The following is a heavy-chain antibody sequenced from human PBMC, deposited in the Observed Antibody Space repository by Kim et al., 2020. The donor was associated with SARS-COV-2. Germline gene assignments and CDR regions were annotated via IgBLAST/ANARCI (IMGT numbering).Heavy chain of an antibody. V-gene: IGHV3-66*01. J-gene: IGHJ6*02. CDR2: IYSGGST. D-gene: IGHD3-3*01. CDR3: AREDYDFWSGYKGYV. CDR1: GFTVSSNY. Sequence: GGSLRLSCAASGFTVSSNYMSWVRQAPGKGLEWVSVIYSGGSTYYADSVKGRFTISSDNSKNTLYLQMNSLRAEDTAVYYCAREDYDFWSGYKGYVWGQGTTVTVSS.